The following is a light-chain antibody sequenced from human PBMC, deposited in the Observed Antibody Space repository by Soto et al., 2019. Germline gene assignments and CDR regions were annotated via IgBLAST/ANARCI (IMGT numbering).Light chain of an antibody. V-gene: IGKV3-20*01. J-gene: IGKJ5*01. CDR2: GAS. CDR3: QQYDNSPIT. Sequence: EIVLAQSPGILSLSPGERASLYCGASQSISSSFLAWYQQKPGQAPRLLIYGASSRATGIPDRFSGTGSDTDFTLTISRLEPEDFAVYYCQQYDNSPITFGQGTRLEIK. CDR1: QSISSSF.